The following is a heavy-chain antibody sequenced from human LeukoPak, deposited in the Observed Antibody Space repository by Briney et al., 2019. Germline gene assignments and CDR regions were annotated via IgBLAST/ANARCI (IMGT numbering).Heavy chain of an antibody. CDR2: ISSNGGST. Sequence: GGSLRLSCAASGSTFSSYSMHWVRQAPGKGLEFVSAISSNGGSTYYAKSVKGRFTISRDISKNTLYLQMGSLRPEDMAVYYCARVDYGSGCDSWGQGTLVTVSS. V-gene: IGHV3-64*01. D-gene: IGHD6-19*01. CDR1: GSTFSSYS. CDR3: ARVDYGSGCDS. J-gene: IGHJ4*02.